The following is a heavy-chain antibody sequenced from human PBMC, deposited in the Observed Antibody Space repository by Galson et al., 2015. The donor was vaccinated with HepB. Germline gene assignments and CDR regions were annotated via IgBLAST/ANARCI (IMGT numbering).Heavy chain of an antibody. CDR3: AKDRAYGDYGGRCNWFDP. J-gene: IGHJ5*02. CDR2: ISGRGVSK. V-gene: IGHV3-23*01. Sequence: SMRLSCAASGFRFSSYAMTWVRQAPGKGLEWVSVISGRGVSKYYADSVKGRFTISRDNSGNMLYLQMNILRAEDTAKYYCAKDRAYGDYGGRCNWFDPWGQGTLFTVSS. CDR1: GFRFSSYA. D-gene: IGHD4-17*01.